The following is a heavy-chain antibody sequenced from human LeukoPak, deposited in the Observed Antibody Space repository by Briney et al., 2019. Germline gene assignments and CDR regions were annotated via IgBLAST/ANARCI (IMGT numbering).Heavy chain of an antibody. Sequence: ASVKVSCKVSGYSLSELSMHWVRQAPGKGLEWMATFDTQNDEHMYAQKFQGRVTMTEDTSADMAYMEVISLRSDDTAVYYCATDHMVPVGGYVGYAFRDWGQGTPVTVSS. V-gene: IGHV1-24*01. CDR1: GYSLSELS. D-gene: IGHD5-12*01. J-gene: IGHJ1*01. CDR3: ATDHMVPVGGYVGYAFRD. CDR2: FDTQNDEH.